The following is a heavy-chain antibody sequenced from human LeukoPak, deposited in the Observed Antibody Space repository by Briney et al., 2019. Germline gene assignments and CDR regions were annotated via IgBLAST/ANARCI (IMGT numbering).Heavy chain of an antibody. Sequence: SETLSLTCAVYGGSFSGYYWSWIRQPPGKGLEWIGEIDHSGSTNYNPSLKSRVTISVDTSKNQFSLKLSSVTAADTAVYYCARGHAILDGSNPSFDYWGQGTLVTVSS. V-gene: IGHV4-34*01. J-gene: IGHJ4*02. D-gene: IGHD5-12*01. CDR1: GGSFSGYY. CDR3: ARGHAILDGSNPSFDY. CDR2: IDHSGST.